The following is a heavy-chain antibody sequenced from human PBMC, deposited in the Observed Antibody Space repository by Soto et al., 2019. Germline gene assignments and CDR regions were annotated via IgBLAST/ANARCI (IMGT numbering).Heavy chain of an antibody. CDR2: ISSISSTI. V-gene: IGHV3-48*02. J-gene: IGHJ4*02. D-gene: IGHD3-3*01. CDR3: ARVSDFAI. Sequence: EVQLVESGGALVQPGGSLRLSCAASGFRFSDYSMNWLRQAPGKGSEWVSNISSISSTIFYADSVKGRFTISRDNARNSLYLQMNSLREEDTAVYYCARVSDFAIWGQGTLVTVSS. CDR1: GFRFSDYS.